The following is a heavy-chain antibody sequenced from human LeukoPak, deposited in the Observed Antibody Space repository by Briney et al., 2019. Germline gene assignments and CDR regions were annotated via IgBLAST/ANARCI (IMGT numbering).Heavy chain of an antibody. V-gene: IGHV1-24*01. CDR2: FDPEDGET. Sequence: ASVKVSCKVSGFTLTDLSIYWVRQAPGKGLEWMGGFDPEDGETLYAQKFQGRVTMTEDTSTDTAYMELSSLRSEDTAVYYCATLPIGDWGQGTLVTVSS. CDR1: GFTLTDLS. CDR3: ATLPIGD. J-gene: IGHJ4*02. D-gene: IGHD3-16*01.